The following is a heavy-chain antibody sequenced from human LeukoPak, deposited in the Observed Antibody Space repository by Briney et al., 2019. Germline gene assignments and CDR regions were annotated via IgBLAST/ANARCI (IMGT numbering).Heavy chain of an antibody. CDR2: ISSSSSYI. D-gene: IGHD4-11*01. V-gene: IGHV3-21*04. J-gene: IGHJ3*02. CDR1: RFTFTSYN. CDR3: ARGYTNYGYVFDI. Sequence: GGSLRLSCVDSRFTFTSYNMNWVRQAPGKGLEWVSFISSSSSYIYYADSVKGRFTISRDNARNSLYLQMNNLRVEDTAVYYCARGYTNYGYVFDIWGQGTMVTVSS.